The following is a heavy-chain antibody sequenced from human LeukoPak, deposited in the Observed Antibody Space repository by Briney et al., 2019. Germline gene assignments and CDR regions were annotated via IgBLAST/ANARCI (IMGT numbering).Heavy chain of an antibody. D-gene: IGHD6-13*01. CDR2: INSDGSST. Sequence: PGGSLRLSCAASGFTFRSYWMHWVRQAPGKGLVWVSRINSDGSSTSYADSVKGRFTISRDNAKNTLYLQMNSLRAEDTAVYYCASGGQQLGNNWFDPWGQGTLVTVSS. J-gene: IGHJ5*02. V-gene: IGHV3-74*01. CDR1: GFTFRSYW. CDR3: ASGGQQLGNNWFDP.